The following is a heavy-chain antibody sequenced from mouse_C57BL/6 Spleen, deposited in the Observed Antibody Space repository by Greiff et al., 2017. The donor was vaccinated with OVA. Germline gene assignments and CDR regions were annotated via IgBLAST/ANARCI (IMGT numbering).Heavy chain of an antibody. CDR2: IWSGGST. CDR3: ARKEDYYDYDDGFAY. Sequence: VQLKQSGPGLVQPSQSLSITCTVSGFSLTSYGVHWVRPSPGKGLEWLGVIWSGGSTDYNAAFISRLSLSKDNSKSQVFFKMNSLQADDTAIYYCARKEDYYDYDDGFAYWGQGTLVTVSA. V-gene: IGHV2-2*01. D-gene: IGHD2-4*01. CDR1: GFSLTSYG. J-gene: IGHJ3*01.